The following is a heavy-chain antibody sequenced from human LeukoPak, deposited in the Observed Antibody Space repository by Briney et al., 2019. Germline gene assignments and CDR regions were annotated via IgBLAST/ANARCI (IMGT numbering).Heavy chain of an antibody. D-gene: IGHD3-3*01. CDR3: ARDRALEYYGMDV. CDR1: GFTFSSYA. V-gene: IGHV3-30*04. J-gene: IGHJ6*04. Sequence: GGSLRLSCAASGFTFSSYAMHWVRQAPGKGLEWVAVISYDGSNKYYADSVKGRFTISRDNSKNTLYLQMNSLRAEDTAVYYCARDRALEYYGMDVWGKGTTVTVSP. CDR2: ISYDGSNK.